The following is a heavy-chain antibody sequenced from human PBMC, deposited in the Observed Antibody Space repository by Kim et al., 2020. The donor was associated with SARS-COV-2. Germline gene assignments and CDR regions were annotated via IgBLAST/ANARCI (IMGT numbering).Heavy chain of an antibody. Sequence: GGSLRLSCAASGFTFSSYAMHWVRQAPGKGLEWVALISYDGSNKHYADSVKGRFTISRDNSKNTLYLQMSSLRPEDTAVYYCARVVGSGGIDYWGQGTL. CDR2: ISYDGSNK. D-gene: IGHD6-19*01. CDR3: ARVVGSGGIDY. V-gene: IGHV3-30*04. J-gene: IGHJ4*02. CDR1: GFTFSSYA.